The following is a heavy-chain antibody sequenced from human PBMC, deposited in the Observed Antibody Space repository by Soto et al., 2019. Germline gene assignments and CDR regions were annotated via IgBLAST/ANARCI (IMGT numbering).Heavy chain of an antibody. D-gene: IGHD6-13*01. J-gene: IGHJ3*02. Sequence: SETLSLTCAVSGGSISSSNWWSWVRQPPGKGLEWIGEIYHSGSTNYNPSLKSRVTISVDKSKNQFSLKLSSVTAADTAVYYCARLDEQQLHSFDAFDIWGQGTMVTVSS. CDR2: IYHSGST. CDR1: GGSISSSNW. CDR3: ARLDEQQLHSFDAFDI. V-gene: IGHV4-4*02.